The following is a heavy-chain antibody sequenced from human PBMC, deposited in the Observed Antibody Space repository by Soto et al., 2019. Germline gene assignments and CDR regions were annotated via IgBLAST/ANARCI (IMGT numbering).Heavy chain of an antibody. V-gene: IGHV4-30-4*01. D-gene: IGHD3-10*01. Sequence: TSETLSLTSPVSGGNISSGDYYWSWIRQPPGKGLEWIGYIYYSGSTYYNPSLKSRVTISVDTSKNQFSLKLSSVTAADTAVYYCARSGIEAVIGVRGASWFDPWGQGTLVTVSS. CDR3: ARSGIEAVIGVRGASWFDP. CDR1: GGNISSGDYY. CDR2: IYYSGST. J-gene: IGHJ5*02.